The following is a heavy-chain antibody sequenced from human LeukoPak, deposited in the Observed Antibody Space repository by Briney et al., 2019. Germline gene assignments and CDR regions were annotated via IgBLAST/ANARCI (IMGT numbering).Heavy chain of an antibody. J-gene: IGHJ6*03. D-gene: IGHD6-13*01. V-gene: IGHV3-74*01. CDR3: ARVGGSSWGYFYYHMDV. CDR2: INSDGSSP. Sequence: PGGSLRLSCAASGFTFNSYLMHWVRHAPGKGLVWVSRINSDGSSPTYADSVKGRFTISRDNAKNTLYLQMNSLRAEDTAVYYCARVGGSSWGYFYYHMDVWGKGTAVTVSS. CDR1: GFTFNSYL.